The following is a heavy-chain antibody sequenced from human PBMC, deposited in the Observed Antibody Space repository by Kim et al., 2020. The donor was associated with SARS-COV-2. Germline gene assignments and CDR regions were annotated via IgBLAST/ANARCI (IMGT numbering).Heavy chain of an antibody. D-gene: IGHD2-21*01. CDR3: ARGSVMATTDQGY. V-gene: IGHV4-59*09. Sequence: SNPSLKSRVTISVDTSKNQFSLKLSSVTAADTAVYYCARGSVMATTDQGYWGQGTLVTVSS. J-gene: IGHJ4*02.